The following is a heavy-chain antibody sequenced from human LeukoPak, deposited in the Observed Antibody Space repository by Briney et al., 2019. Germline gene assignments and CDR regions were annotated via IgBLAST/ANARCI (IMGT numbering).Heavy chain of an antibody. CDR3: ARDGDPMVRGVTYFDY. D-gene: IGHD3-10*01. V-gene: IGHV3-48*03. CDR1: GFTFSSYE. J-gene: IGHJ4*02. Sequence: GGSLRLSCAASGFTFSSYEMNWVRQAPGKGLEWVSYISSSGSTIYYADSVKGRFTISRDNAKNSLYLQMNSLRAEDTAVYYCARDGDPMVRGVTYFDYWGQGTLVTVSS. CDR2: ISSSGSTI.